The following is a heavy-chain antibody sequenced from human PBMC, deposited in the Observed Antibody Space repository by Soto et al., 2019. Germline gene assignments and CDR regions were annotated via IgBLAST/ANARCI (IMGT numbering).Heavy chain of an antibody. CDR1: GFTVSSNY. CDR3: ASCIAVAGTLDY. D-gene: IGHD6-19*01. CDR2: IYSGGST. V-gene: IGHV3-53*02. J-gene: IGHJ4*02. Sequence: EVQLVETGGGLVQPGGSLRLSCAASGFTVSSNYMSWVRQAPGKGLEWVSVIYSGGSTYYADSVKGRFTISRDNSKNTLYLQMNSLRAEDTAVYYCASCIAVAGTLDYWGQGTLVTVSS.